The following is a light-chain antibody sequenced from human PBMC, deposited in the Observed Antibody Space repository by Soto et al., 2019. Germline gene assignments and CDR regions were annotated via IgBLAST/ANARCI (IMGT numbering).Light chain of an antibody. CDR1: SSDVGGYNY. V-gene: IGLV2-14*03. CDR3: CSYSSSSTYV. CDR2: DVT. Sequence: QSALTQPASVSGSPGQSMTISCTGTSSDVGGYNYVSWYQQHPGKAPKLMIYDVTNRPSGVSDRFSGSKSGNTASLTISGLKAEDEADYYCCSYSSSSTYVFGTGTKLTVL. J-gene: IGLJ1*01.